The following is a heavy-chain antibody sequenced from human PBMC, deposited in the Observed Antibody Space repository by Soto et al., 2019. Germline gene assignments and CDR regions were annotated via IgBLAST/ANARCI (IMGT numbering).Heavy chain of an antibody. D-gene: IGHD1-1*01. CDR2: ISTYSGDT. J-gene: IGHJ5*02. V-gene: IGHV1-18*01. CDR3: ASHHVPTTSGNGFDP. CDR1: GYTFFTYD. Sequence: QVHLVQSGVEVKTPGASVKVSCQASGYTFFTYDISWVRQAPGQGLEWMGWISTYSGDTKYAQKFQGRVTMTTDTSTTPAHWNLRALRSDTTAVYYLASHHVPTTSGNGFDPGGQGTRSPSPQ.